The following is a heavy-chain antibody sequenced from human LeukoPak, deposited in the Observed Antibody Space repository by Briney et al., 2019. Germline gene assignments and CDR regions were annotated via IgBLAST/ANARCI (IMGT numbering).Heavy chain of an antibody. J-gene: IGHJ5*02. CDR1: GGSISSYY. CDR2: IYTGGGT. Sequence: SQTLSLTCAVSGGSISSYYWSWIRQPAGKGLEWIGDIYTGGGTNYNPYLKSRVTIPVDTSNNQFSQKLSSVTAACTAVYYCARDLIVVVPSGGHNWFDPWGQGTLVTVSS. CDR3: ARDLIVVVPSGGHNWFDP. V-gene: IGHV4-4*07. D-gene: IGHD2-2*01.